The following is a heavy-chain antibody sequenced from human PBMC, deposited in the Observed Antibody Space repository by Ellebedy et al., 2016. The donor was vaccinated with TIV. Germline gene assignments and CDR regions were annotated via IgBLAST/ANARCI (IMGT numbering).Heavy chain of an antibody. V-gene: IGHV1-18*01. J-gene: IGHJ5*02. CDR2: ISAYNGNT. D-gene: IGHD2-15*01. Sequence: ASVKVSCKASGYTFTSYGISWVRQAPGQGLEWMGWISAYNGNTNYAQKLQGRVTMTRDTSTSTVYMELSSLKSEDTAVYYCARDQNYCSGGSCFWFDPWGQGTLVTVSS. CDR1: GYTFTSYG. CDR3: ARDQNYCSGGSCFWFDP.